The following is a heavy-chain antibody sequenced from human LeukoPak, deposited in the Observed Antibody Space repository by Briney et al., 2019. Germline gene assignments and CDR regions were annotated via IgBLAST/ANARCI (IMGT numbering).Heavy chain of an antibody. J-gene: IGHJ6*03. CDR1: GFTFDDYA. V-gene: IGHV3-43*02. D-gene: IGHD2/OR15-2a*01. CDR2: ISEDGGST. Sequence: GGSLRLSCAASGFTFDDYAMHWVRQAPGEGLEWVSVISEDGGSTYYADFVKGRFTISRDNSKNSLYLQMNNLGTEDSALYYCARVGSLSGVDYNMDVWGKGTTVTVSS. CDR3: ARVGSLSGVDYNMDV.